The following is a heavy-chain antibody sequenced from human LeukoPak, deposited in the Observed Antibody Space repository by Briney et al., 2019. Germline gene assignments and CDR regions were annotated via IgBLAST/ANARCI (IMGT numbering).Heavy chain of an antibody. J-gene: IGHJ6*02. Sequence: GGSLRLSCAASGFTFSSYAMSWVRQAPGKGLDWVSAISGSGGTTYYADSVKGRFTISRDNSKNTLYLQMNSLRAEDTAVYYCAKDIVVVTAIFGMDVWGQGTTVTVSS. CDR2: ISGSGGTT. V-gene: IGHV3-23*01. CDR1: GFTFSSYA. D-gene: IGHD2-21*02. CDR3: AKDIVVVTAIFGMDV.